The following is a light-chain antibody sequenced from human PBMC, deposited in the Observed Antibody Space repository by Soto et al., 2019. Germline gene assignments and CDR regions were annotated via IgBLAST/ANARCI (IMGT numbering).Light chain of an antibody. Sequence: DIQMTQSPSTLSAFVGDRVTITCRASQSISRWLAWSQQKPGKAPKLLIYDASSLESGVPSRFSGSGSGTDFTLTISGLQPNDFAPYYCQQYNTYSRTFGHGTKVEIK. CDR1: QSISRW. CDR3: QQYNTYSRT. CDR2: DAS. J-gene: IGKJ1*01. V-gene: IGKV1-5*01.